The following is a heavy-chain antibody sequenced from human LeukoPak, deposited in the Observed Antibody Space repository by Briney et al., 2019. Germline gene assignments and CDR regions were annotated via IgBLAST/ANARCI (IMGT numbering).Heavy chain of an antibody. D-gene: IGHD3-16*02. CDR1: GYTLTELS. CDR3: ATRKFSGLSDYYYYMDV. Sequence: GASVKVSCKVSGYTLTELSMHWVRQAPGKGLEWREGFDPEDGETIYAQKFQGRVTMTEDTSTDTAYMELSSLRSEDTAVYYCATRKFSGLSDYYYYMDVWGKGTTVTISS. J-gene: IGHJ6*03. CDR2: FDPEDGET. V-gene: IGHV1-24*01.